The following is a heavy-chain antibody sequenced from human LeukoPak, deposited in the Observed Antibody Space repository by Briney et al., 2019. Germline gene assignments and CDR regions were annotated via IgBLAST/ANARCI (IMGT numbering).Heavy chain of an antibody. J-gene: IGHJ4*02. CDR2: IYYSGST. V-gene: IGHV4-59*08. CDR1: GGSISSYY. CDR3: ARFASGWQRGDFDY. Sequence: SETLSLTCIVSGGSISSYYWSWIRQPPGKGLEWIGYIYYSGSTNYNPSLKSRVTISVDTSKNQFSLKLSSVTAADTAVYYCARFASGWQRGDFDYWGQGTLVTVSS. D-gene: IGHD6-19*01.